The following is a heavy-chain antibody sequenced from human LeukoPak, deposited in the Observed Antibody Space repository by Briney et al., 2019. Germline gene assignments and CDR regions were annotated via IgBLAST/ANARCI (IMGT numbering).Heavy chain of an antibody. J-gene: IGHJ4*02. CDR3: AREYYDSSGYYSPYYFDY. Sequence: ASVKVSCKASGYTFTGYYMHWVRQAPGQGLEWMGWINPNSGGTNYAQKFQGRVTMTRDTSISTAYMELSRLRSDDTAVHYCAREYYDSSGYYSPYYFDYWGQGTLVTVSS. D-gene: IGHD3-22*01. CDR1: GYTFTGYY. CDR2: INPNSGGT. V-gene: IGHV1-2*02.